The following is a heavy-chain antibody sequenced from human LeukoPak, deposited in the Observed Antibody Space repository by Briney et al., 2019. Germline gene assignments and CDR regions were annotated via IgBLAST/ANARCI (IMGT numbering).Heavy chain of an antibody. Sequence: ASVKVSCKASGYTFTGYYMHWVRQAPGQGREWMGWVNPNSGGTNYAQKFQGRVTMTRDTSISTDYMELSRLRSGDTAAYYCAEGFYGDYPFDYWGQGTLVTVSS. CDR2: VNPNSGGT. CDR3: AEGFYGDYPFDY. J-gene: IGHJ4*02. CDR1: GYTFTGYY. V-gene: IGHV1-2*02. D-gene: IGHD4-17*01.